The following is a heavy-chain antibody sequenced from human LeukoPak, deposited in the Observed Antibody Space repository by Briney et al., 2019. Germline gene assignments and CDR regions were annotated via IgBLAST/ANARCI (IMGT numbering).Heavy chain of an antibody. CDR2: IISSSSYI. CDR3: ARNILTGYYRGGDFDY. Sequence: GGSLRLSCAASGFTFSSNSMNWVRHAPGGGLVWVSSIISSSSYIYYADSVKGRFTISRDNDKNSLYLQMDSLRAEDTAVYYCARNILTGYYRGGDFDYWGQGILVTVSS. J-gene: IGHJ4*02. D-gene: IGHD3-9*01. V-gene: IGHV3-21*01. CDR1: GFTFSSNS.